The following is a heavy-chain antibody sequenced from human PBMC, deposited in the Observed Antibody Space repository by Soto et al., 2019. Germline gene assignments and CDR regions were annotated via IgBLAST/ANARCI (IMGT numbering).Heavy chain of an antibody. CDR1: GLTFSSYS. CDR2: IDSSGTTM. J-gene: IGHJ4*02. V-gene: IGHV3-48*01. D-gene: IGHD4-4*01. CDR3: ARMNRGGGNYPGDFDY. Sequence: GGSLRLSCAASGLTFSSYSMSWVRQAPGKGLEWVSYIDSSGTTMYYADSLKGRYTISRDNAENSLYLQMNSLRGEDTAVYYCARMNRGGGNYPGDFDYWGQGTLVTVSS.